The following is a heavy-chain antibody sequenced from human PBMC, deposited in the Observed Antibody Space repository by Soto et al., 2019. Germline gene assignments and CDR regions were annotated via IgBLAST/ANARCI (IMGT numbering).Heavy chain of an antibody. J-gene: IGHJ4*02. CDR2: IYYSGST. Sequence: SETLSLTCTVSGGSISSGGYYWSWIRQHPGKGLEWIGYIYYSGSTYYNPSLKSRVTISVDTSKNQFSLKLSSVTAADTAVYYCARSEFRNLLFDYWGQGTLVTVSS. CDR1: GGSISSGGYY. D-gene: IGHD1-7*01. V-gene: IGHV4-31*03. CDR3: ARSEFRNLLFDY.